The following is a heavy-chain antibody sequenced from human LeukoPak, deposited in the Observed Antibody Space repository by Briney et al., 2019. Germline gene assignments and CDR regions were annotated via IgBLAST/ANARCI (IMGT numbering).Heavy chain of an antibody. CDR3: ARVRAAAGTLKEYYYYYMDV. CDR1: GYTFTSYG. Sequence: ASVKVSCKASGYTFTSYGISWVGPAPGQGLEWMGWISAYNGNTNYAQKLQGRVTMTTDTSTSTAYMELRSLRSDDTAVYYCARVRAAAGTLKEYYYYYMDVWGKGTTVTVSS. CDR2: ISAYNGNT. D-gene: IGHD6-13*01. V-gene: IGHV1-18*01. J-gene: IGHJ6*03.